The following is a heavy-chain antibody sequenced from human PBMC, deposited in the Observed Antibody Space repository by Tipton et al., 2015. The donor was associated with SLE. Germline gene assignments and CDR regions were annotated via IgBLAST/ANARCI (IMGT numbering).Heavy chain of an antibody. CDR1: GGSFSGYD. CDR2: INHSGSA. Sequence: LRLSCAVYGGSFSGYDWIWIRQPPGKGLEWIGEINHSGSAKYNPSLKSRVTVSVDTFKRELSLKLTSLTAADTAVYYCARGSGITMDWGQGTQVTVSS. J-gene: IGHJ4*02. D-gene: IGHD1-14*01. V-gene: IGHV4-34*01. CDR3: ARGSGITMD.